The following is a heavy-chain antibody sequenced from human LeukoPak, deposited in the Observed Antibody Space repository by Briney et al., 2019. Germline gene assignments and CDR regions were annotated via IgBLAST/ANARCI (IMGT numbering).Heavy chain of an antibody. V-gene: IGHV4-39*01. CDR1: GGSISSSSYY. CDR3: ARHNWGSVFAY. J-gene: IGHJ4*02. D-gene: IGHD7-27*01. Sequence: SETLSLTCTVSGGSISSSSYYWGWIRQPPGKGLEWIGSIYYSGSTYYNPSLKSRVTISVDTSKNQFSLKLSSVTAADTAVYYCARHNWGSVFAYWGQGTLVTVSS. CDR2: IYYSGST.